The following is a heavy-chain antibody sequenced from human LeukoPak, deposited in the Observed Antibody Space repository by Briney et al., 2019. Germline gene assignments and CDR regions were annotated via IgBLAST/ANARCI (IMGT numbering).Heavy chain of an antibody. V-gene: IGHV4-4*07. Sequence: PSETLSLTCAVYGGSFSGYYWSWIRQPPGKGLEWIGRIYTSGSTNYNPSLKSRVTMSVDTSKNQFSLKLSSVTAADTAVYYCARDLRWYSSSWYDKKNWFDPWGQGTLVTVSS. CDR2: IYTSGST. D-gene: IGHD6-13*01. CDR1: GGSFSGYY. CDR3: ARDLRWYSSSWYDKKNWFDP. J-gene: IGHJ5*02.